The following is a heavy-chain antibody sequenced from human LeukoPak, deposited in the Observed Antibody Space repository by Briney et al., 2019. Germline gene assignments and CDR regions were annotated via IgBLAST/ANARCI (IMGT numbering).Heavy chain of an antibody. D-gene: IGHD4-17*01. CDR1: GGSISSYY. CDR2: IYYKGNT. V-gene: IGHV4-59*08. J-gene: IGHJ4*02. CDR3: ARVGRLQYGDYVAFDY. Sequence: NPSETLSLTCSVSGGSISSYYWSWVRQPPGKALEWIGYIYYKGNTNYNPSFESRVTFSVDTSNNQFSLKLNSMTAADTAVYYCARVGRLQYGDYVAFDYWGQGTLVTVSS.